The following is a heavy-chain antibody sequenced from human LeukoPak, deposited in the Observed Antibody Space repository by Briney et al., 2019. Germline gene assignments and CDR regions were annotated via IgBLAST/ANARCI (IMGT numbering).Heavy chain of an antibody. CDR3: AREYSSSSGGFDP. J-gene: IGHJ5*02. D-gene: IGHD6-6*01. CDR1: GGSISSGGYY. V-gene: IGHV4-30-2*01. Sequence: SQTLSLTCTVSGGSISSGGYYWSWIRQPPGKGLEWIGYIYHSGSTYYNPSLKSRVTISVDRSKNQFSLKLSSVTAADTAVYYCAREYSSSSGGFDPWGQGTLVTVSS. CDR2: IYHSGST.